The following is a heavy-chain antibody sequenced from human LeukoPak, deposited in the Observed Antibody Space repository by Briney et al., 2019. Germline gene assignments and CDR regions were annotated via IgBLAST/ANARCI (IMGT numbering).Heavy chain of an antibody. CDR1: GFTFSSYT. D-gene: IGHD2-2*01. CDR2: ISGPGGLT. Sequence: GGSLRLSCAASGFTFSSYTMTWVRQAPGKGLEWVSAISGPGGLTDYADSVKGRFTISRDNSKNTLYLHMNSLRAEDTATYYCAKGESDIVVVPAADAFDIWGQGTIVSVSS. J-gene: IGHJ3*02. V-gene: IGHV3-23*01. CDR3: AKGESDIVVVPAADAFDI.